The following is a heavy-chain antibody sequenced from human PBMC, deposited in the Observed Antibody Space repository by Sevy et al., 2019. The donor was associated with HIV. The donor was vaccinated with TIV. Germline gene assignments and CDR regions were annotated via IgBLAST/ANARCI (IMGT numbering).Heavy chain of an antibody. J-gene: IGHJ6*02. CDR3: ARFLSTSYYYYHAMDV. CDR2: MNPNRGNK. V-gene: IGHV1-8*01. Sequence: ASVKVSCKASGYTFTTYDINWVRQATGQGLEWMGWMNPNRGNKGEAQKFQGRVTMTRNTSIETAYMELSSLRSEDTAVYYCARFLSTSYYYYHAMDVWGQGTTVTVSS. D-gene: IGHD2-2*01. CDR1: GYTFTTYD.